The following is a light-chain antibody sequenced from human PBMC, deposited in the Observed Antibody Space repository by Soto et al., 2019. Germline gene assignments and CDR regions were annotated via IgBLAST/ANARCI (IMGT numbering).Light chain of an antibody. CDR1: QSIYTY. CDR3: QQSYSPPVT. J-gene: IGKJ4*01. Sequence: DVQMTQSPSSLSASVGDRVTITCRASQSIYTYLHWYRQRPGSAPNLLVFAASALHSGVPSRFSGSGSGTNFTRTISNLQSEDFATYYCQQSYSPPVTFGGGTKVEIK. CDR2: AAS. V-gene: IGKV1-39*01.